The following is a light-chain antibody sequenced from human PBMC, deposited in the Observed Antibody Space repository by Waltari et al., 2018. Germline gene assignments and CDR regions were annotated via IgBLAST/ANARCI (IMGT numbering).Light chain of an antibody. V-gene: IGLV1-44*01. J-gene: IGLJ1*01. CDR1: SSNIGSNT. CDR2: SHN. Sequence: QSVLTQPPSVSGTPGQRVPISYSGGSSNIGSNTVNWYQQLPGTAPKILGQSHNQRPSGVPDRFSDAKSGTSASLAISGPQSEDEADYYCASWDDSLDGRVFGTGTKVTVL. CDR3: ASWDDSLDGRV.